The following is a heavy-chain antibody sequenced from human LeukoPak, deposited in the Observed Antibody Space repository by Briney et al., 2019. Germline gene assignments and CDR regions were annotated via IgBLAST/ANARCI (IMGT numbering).Heavy chain of an antibody. CDR1: GGTFSNYT. Sequence: ASVKVSCKASGGTFSNYTINWVRQAPGQGLEWMGWINTNTGNPTYAQGFTGRFVFSLDTSVSTAYLQISSLKAEDTAVYYCARDLYCSSTSCQYYYYGMDVWGQGTTVTVSS. CDR3: ARDLYCSSTSCQYYYYGMDV. J-gene: IGHJ6*02. CDR2: INTNTGNP. D-gene: IGHD2-2*01. V-gene: IGHV7-4-1*02.